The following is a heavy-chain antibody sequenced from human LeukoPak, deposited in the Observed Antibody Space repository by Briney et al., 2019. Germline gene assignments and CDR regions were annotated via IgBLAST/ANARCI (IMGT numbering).Heavy chain of an antibody. V-gene: IGHV4-39*01. CDR3: ARHGHSYGYVDY. CDR2: IYYTGST. D-gene: IGHD5-18*01. J-gene: IGHJ4*02. Sequence: SETLSLTCTVSGGSISSSGYYWGWIRQPPGKGLEWIASIYYTGSTYYNPSLKSRVAISEDKSKNQFSLRLSSVTAADTAVYYCARHGHSYGYVDYWGQGTLVTVSS. CDR1: GGSISSSGYY.